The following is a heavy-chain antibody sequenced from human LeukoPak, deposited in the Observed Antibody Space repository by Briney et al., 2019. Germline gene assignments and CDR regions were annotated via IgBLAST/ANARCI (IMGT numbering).Heavy chain of an antibody. CDR1: GYTFTSYG. CDR2: SSAYNGNT. D-gene: IGHD5-18*01. J-gene: IGHJ4*02. V-gene: IGHV1-18*01. CDR3: ARPPRGYSFAYLY. Sequence: GASVKVSCKASGYTFTSYGINWGRQAPGQGLEWMGWSSAYNGNTNYAQNFQGRVTMTTDTSTSTAYMELRSLTYDDTAVYYCARPPRGYSFAYLYWGQGTLVTVSS.